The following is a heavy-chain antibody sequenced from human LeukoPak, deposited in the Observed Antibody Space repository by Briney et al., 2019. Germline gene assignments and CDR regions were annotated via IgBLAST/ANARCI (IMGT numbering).Heavy chain of an antibody. Sequence: GGSLRLSCAASGFTFDDYAMHWVRQAPGKGLEWVSGISWNSGSIGYADSVKGRFTISRDNAKNSLYLQMNSLRAEDTALYYCAKDPYSSSWYGPGYFDYWGQGTLVTVSS. CDR3: AKDPYSSSWYGPGYFDY. V-gene: IGHV3-9*01. CDR2: ISWNSGSI. D-gene: IGHD6-13*01. CDR1: GFTFDDYA. J-gene: IGHJ4*02.